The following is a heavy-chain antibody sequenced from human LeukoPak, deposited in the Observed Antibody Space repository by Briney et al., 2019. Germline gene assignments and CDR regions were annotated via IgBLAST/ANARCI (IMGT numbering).Heavy chain of an antibody. V-gene: IGHV3-23*01. CDR3: AKPSSGNYPPTGY. J-gene: IGHJ4*02. CDR2: ISGSGEST. Sequence: GGSLRLSCAASGFTFSSYDVSWVRQAPGKGLEWVSAISGSGESTHYADSVKGRFTISRDNSKNTLYLQINSLRAEDTAVYYCAKPSSGNYPPTGYWGQGTLVTVSS. CDR1: GFTFSSYD. D-gene: IGHD1-26*01.